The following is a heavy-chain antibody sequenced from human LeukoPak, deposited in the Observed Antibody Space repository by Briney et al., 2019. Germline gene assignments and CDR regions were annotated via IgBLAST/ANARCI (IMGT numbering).Heavy chain of an antibody. CDR3: ARVFGFGEAKGKYYFDY. Sequence: PSETLSLTCAVYGGSFSGYYWSWIRQPPGKGLEWIGEINHSGSTNYKPSLSSPSTILVDTSKNQFSLKLSSGTAADTAVYYCARVFGFGEAKGKYYFDYWGQGTLVTVSS. CDR1: GGSFSGYY. J-gene: IGHJ4*02. V-gene: IGHV4-34*01. D-gene: IGHD3-10*01. CDR2: INHSGST.